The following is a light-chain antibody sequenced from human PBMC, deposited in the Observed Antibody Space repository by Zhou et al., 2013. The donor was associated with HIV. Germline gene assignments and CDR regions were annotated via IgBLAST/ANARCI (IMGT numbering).Light chain of an antibody. Sequence: DIQMTQSPPSVSASVGDRVTITCRASQGINTWLNWYQQKPGKAPKLLIYATSSLQSGVPSRFSGSGSGTDFTLTISSLQPEDFATYYCQQANSFPRTFGHGTKVDIK. CDR2: ATS. J-gene: IGKJ1*01. V-gene: IGKV1-12*01. CDR3: QQANSFPRT. CDR1: QGINTW.